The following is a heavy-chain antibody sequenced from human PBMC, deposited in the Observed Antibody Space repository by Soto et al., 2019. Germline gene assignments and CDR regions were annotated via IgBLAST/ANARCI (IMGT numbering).Heavy chain of an antibody. V-gene: IGHV2-5*02. CDR3: ARGVRSCTTTGCPNWFDP. D-gene: IGHD2-2*01. CDR1: GFSLTTSGVG. J-gene: IGHJ5*02. CDR2: IYWDDDK. Sequence: QITLKESGPTLVKPTQTLTLTCTFSGFSLTTSGVGVGWIRQPPGKALEWLALIYWDDDKRYSPSLKNRLTIAKDTSKNQGVLTMANMDPVDTATYYCARGVRSCTTTGCPNWFDPWGQGTLVTVSS.